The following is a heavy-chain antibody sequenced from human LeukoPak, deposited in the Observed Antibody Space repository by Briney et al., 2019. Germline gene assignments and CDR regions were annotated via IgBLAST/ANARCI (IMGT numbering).Heavy chain of an antibody. CDR2: IGGRGGST. CDR1: GFRFSDYT. V-gene: IGHV3-23*01. CDR3: GKEGGA. J-gene: IGHJ5*02. Sequence: PGGSLRLSCAASGFRFSDYTMTWVRQAPGKRPEWVSAIGGRGGSTYYADSLGGRFTISRDNSKDMLYLQMNSLKVEDTATYYCGKEGGAWGQGTKVTVSS. D-gene: IGHD3-16*01.